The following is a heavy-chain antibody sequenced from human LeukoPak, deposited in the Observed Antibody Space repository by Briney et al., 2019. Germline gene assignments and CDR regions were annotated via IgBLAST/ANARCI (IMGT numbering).Heavy chain of an antibody. CDR1: GFTFSSYA. Sequence: GGSLRLSCAASGFTFSSYAMSWVRQAPGKGLEWVSAISGSGGSTYYADSVKGRFTISRDNSKNTLYLQMNSLRAEDTAVYYCARDSGGSSGSYEVYYFDYWGQGTLVTVSS. CDR3: ARDSGGSSGSYEVYYFDY. CDR2: ISGSGGST. V-gene: IGHV3-23*01. J-gene: IGHJ4*02. D-gene: IGHD3-10*01.